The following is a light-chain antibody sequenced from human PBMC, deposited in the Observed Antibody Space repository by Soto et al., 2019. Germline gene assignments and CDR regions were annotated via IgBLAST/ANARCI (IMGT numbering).Light chain of an antibody. Sequence: EILMTQSPPTLSVSPGERATLSCRASQSVSIHLAWYQQKLGQAARVLIYGASTRATGIPARFSGSGSGTEFTLTISSLQSEDFAVYYCQQYNNWPLTFGQGTKVEIK. CDR1: QSVSIH. CDR2: GAS. V-gene: IGKV3-15*01. J-gene: IGKJ1*01. CDR3: QQYNNWPLT.